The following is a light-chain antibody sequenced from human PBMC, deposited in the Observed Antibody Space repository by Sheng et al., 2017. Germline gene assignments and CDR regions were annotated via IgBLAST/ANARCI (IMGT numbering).Light chain of an antibody. CDR1: QSVTSSY. CDR3: QYYSNLLFT. J-gene: IGKJ3*01. CDR2: GAS. Sequence: EIVMTQSPATLSVSPGGRATLSCRASQSVTSSYLAWYQQKPGQAPRLLIYGASSRATGIPDRFSGSGSGTDFTLIISRLEAEDFAVYYCQYYSNLLFTFGPGTKVDVK. V-gene: IGKV3-20*01.